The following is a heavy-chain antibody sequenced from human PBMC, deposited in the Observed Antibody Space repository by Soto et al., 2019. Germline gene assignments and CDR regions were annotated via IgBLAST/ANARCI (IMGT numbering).Heavy chain of an antibody. CDR1: GFTISNYI. Sequence: QVQLVDSGGGVVQPGRSLRLSCAAYGFTISNYIMHWVRQAPGKGLEWVAMILHDGNNKYYEDSVKGRFTISRDNSKNTLYLQMNSLRTEDTAMYYCARDDEDGSYCDLGYWGQGTLVTVSS. D-gene: IGHD3-10*01. CDR2: ILHDGNNK. CDR3: ARDDEDGSYCDLGY. J-gene: IGHJ4*02. V-gene: IGHV3-30-3*01.